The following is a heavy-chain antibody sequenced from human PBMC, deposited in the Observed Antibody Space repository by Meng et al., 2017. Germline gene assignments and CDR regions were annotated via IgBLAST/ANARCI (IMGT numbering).Heavy chain of an antibody. J-gene: IGHJ3*02. V-gene: IGHV3-48*03. Sequence: GGSLRLSCAASGFTFSSYAMSWVRQAPGKGLEWVSYISSSGSTIYYADSVKGRFTISRDNAKNSLYLQMNSLRAEDTAVYYCARDRLGVGATLIDAFDIWGQGTMVTVSS. CDR1: GFTFSSYA. CDR3: ARDRLGVGATLIDAFDI. CDR2: ISSSGSTI. D-gene: IGHD1-26*01.